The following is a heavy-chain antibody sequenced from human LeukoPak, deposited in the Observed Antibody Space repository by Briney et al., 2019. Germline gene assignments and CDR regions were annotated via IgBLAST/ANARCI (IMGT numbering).Heavy chain of an antibody. D-gene: IGHD6-13*01. Sequence: PGGSLRLSCAASGFTFSSYSMNWVRQAPGEGLEGVSSISSSSSYIYYADSVKGRFTISRDNAKNSLYLQMNSLRAEDTAVYYCARDAGNDAFDIWGQGTMVTVSS. J-gene: IGHJ3*02. V-gene: IGHV3-21*01. CDR3: ARDAGNDAFDI. CDR2: ISSSSSYI. CDR1: GFTFSSYS.